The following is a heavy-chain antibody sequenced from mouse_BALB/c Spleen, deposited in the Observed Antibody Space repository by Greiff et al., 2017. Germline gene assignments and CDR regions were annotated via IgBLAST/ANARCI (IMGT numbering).Heavy chain of an antibody. Sequence: EVKLMESGPGLVKPSQSLSLTCTVTGYSITSDYAWNWIRQFPGNKLEWMGYISYSGSTSYNPSLKSRISITRDTSKNQFFLQLNSVTTEDTATYYCARWGTALYAMDYWGQGTSVTVSS. D-gene: IGHD3-3*01. V-gene: IGHV3-2*02. CDR2: ISYSGST. CDR3: ARWGTALYAMDY. J-gene: IGHJ4*01. CDR1: GYSITSDYA.